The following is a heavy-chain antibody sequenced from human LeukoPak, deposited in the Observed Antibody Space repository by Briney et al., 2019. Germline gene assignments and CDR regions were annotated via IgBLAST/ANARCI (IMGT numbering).Heavy chain of an antibody. D-gene: IGHD2-15*01. J-gene: IGHJ5*02. CDR2: INHSGST. CDR3: ARGPWDIVVVVAATGWFDP. Sequence: SETLSLTCAVYGGSFSGYYWSWIRQPPGKGLEWIGEINHSGSTNHNPSLKSRVTISVDTSKNQFSLKLSSVTAADTAVYYCARGPWDIVVVVAATGWFDPWGQGTLVTVSS. V-gene: IGHV4-34*01. CDR1: GGSFSGYY.